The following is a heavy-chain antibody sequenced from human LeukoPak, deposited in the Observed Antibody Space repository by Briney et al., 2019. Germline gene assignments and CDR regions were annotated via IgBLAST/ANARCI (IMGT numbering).Heavy chain of an antibody. V-gene: IGHV3-30-3*01. CDR2: ISYDGSNK. Sequence: GGSLRLSCAASGFTFSSYAMHWVRQAPGKGLEWVAVISYDGSNKYYADSVKGRFTISRDNSKNTLYLQMNSLRAEDTAVYYCLFPVYDSRIRWGQGTLVTVSS. D-gene: IGHD3-22*01. CDR3: LFPVYDSRIR. J-gene: IGHJ4*02. CDR1: GFTFSSYA.